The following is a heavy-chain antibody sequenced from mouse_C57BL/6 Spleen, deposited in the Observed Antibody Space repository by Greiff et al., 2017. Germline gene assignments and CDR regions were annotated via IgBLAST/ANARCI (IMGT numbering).Heavy chain of an antibody. V-gene: IGHV14-2*01. CDR2: IDPEDGET. CDR3: ARHYYGSSLWYFDV. CDR1: GFNIKDYY. D-gene: IGHD1-1*01. Sequence: EVKLMESGAELVKPGASVKLSCTASGFNIKDYYMHWVKQRTEQGLEWIGRIDPEDGETKYAPKFQGKATITADTSSNTAYLQLSSLTSEDTAVYYCARHYYGSSLWYFDVWGTGTTVTVSS. J-gene: IGHJ1*03.